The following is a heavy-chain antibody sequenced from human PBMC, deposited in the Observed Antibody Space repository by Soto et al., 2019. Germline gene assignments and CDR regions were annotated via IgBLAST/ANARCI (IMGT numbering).Heavy chain of an antibody. V-gene: IGHV3-64D*06. Sequence: QPGGSLRLSCSASGFTFSSYAMHWVRQAPGEGLEYVSAISSNGGSTYYADSVKGRFTTSRDNSKNTLYLQMSSLRAEDTAVYYCVKGRYSYGPEYFDYWGQGTLVTV. CDR1: GFTFSSYA. CDR3: VKGRYSYGPEYFDY. J-gene: IGHJ4*02. D-gene: IGHD5-18*01. CDR2: ISSNGGST.